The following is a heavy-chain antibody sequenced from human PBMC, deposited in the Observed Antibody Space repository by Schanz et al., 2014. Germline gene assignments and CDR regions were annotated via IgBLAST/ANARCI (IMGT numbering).Heavy chain of an antibody. D-gene: IGHD6-13*01. Sequence: QVQLVQSGAEVKKPGSSVKVSCKASGGTFSTYTISWVRQAPGQGLEWMGRIIPIIGIANYAQKFQGRVASTTDKSTFTAYMDVSSLRSEDTAVYYCASSRARYSSSWDFDYWGQGTLVTVSS. CDR1: GGTFSTYT. CDR3: ASSRARYSSSWDFDY. V-gene: IGHV1-69*02. J-gene: IGHJ4*02. CDR2: IIPIIGIA.